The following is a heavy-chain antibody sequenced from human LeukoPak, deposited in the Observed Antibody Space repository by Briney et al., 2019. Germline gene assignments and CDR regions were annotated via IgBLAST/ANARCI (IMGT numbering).Heavy chain of an antibody. J-gene: IGHJ4*02. Sequence: ASVKVSCKASGGTFSSYAISWVRQAPGQGLEWMGGIIPIFGTANYAQRFQGRVTITTDESTSTAYMELSSLRSEDTAVYYCAGTDYYDSSGLYYWGQGTLVTVSS. V-gene: IGHV1-69*05. D-gene: IGHD3-22*01. CDR2: IIPIFGTA. CDR1: GGTFSSYA. CDR3: AGTDYYDSSGLYY.